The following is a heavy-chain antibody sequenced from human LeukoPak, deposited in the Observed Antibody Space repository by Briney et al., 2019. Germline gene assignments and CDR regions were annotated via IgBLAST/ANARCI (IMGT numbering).Heavy chain of an antibody. Sequence: GRSLRLSCAASGFTFDDFAMHWVRQAPGKGLEWVSYISSSGSTIYYADSVKGRFTISRDNAKNSLYLQMNSLRAEDTAVYYCAASTIMGAFDIWGQGTMVTVSS. V-gene: IGHV3-48*03. CDR1: GFTFDDFA. J-gene: IGHJ3*02. CDR2: ISSSGSTI. CDR3: AASTIMGAFDI. D-gene: IGHD3-9*01.